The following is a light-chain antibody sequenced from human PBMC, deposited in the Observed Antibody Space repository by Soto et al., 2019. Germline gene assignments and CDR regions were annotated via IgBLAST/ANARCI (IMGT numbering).Light chain of an antibody. CDR1: QSVSSW. J-gene: IGKJ1*01. V-gene: IGKV1-5*01. Sequence: DIQMTQSPSTLSASVGDRVTFTCRASQSVSSWLAWYQQKPGKAPRLLIYDVSSLESGVPSRFSGSGSGTEFTLTIGSLQPDDSATYYCQQYKTYWTFGQGTKVDI. CDR3: QQYKTYWT. CDR2: DVS.